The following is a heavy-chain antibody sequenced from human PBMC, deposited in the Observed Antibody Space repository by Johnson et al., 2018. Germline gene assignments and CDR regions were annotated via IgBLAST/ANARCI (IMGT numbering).Heavy chain of an antibody. Sequence: QVQLVESGGGVVQPGRSVRLSCAASGFPFNAYGMHWVRQAPGKGLEWVAVISYDGTNNYYVDSVKGRFTISRDNSKNTLYLQMHSLRAEDTAGYYCAKAATTIVRDAEYFRHWGQGALVTVSA. J-gene: IGHJ1*01. CDR2: ISYDGTNN. V-gene: IGHV3-30*18. CDR3: AKAATTIVRDAEYFRH. D-gene: IGHD4-17*01. CDR1: GFPFNAYG.